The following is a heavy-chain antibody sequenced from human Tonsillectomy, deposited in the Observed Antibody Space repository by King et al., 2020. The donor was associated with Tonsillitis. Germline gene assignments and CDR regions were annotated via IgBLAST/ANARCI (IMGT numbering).Heavy chain of an antibody. Sequence: VQLVESGGGLVQPGGSLRLSCAASGFTFSSYYLSWVRQAPGKGLEWVSAISGSGGSTYYADSVKGRFTISRDNSKNTLYLQMNRLRAEDTAVYYCALRPLGRIPRTGPFDYWGQGTLVTVSS. V-gene: IGHV3-23*04. CDR2: ISGSGGST. CDR3: ALRPLGRIPRTGPFDY. CDR1: GFTFSSYY. D-gene: IGHD1-1*01. J-gene: IGHJ4*02.